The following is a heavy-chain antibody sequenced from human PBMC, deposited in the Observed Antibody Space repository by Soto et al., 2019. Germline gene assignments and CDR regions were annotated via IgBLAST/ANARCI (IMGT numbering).Heavy chain of an antibody. Sequence: QVQLQESGPGLVKPSQTLSLTCTVSGGSISSGGYYWSWIRQHPGKDLEWIAYIYSSGYTDYNPSLKSRVIMSVDTSKNQFSLKLSSVTAADTAVYYCARGRFWYFDLWGRGSLVSVSS. J-gene: IGHJ2*01. V-gene: IGHV4-31*03. CDR1: GGSISSGGYY. CDR3: ARGRFWYFDL. CDR2: IYSSGYT.